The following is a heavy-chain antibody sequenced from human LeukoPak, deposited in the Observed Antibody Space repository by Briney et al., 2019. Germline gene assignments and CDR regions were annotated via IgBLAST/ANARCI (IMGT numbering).Heavy chain of an antibody. D-gene: IGHD6-19*01. V-gene: IGHV1-18*01. CDR1: GYTFTSYG. CDR3: ARDPSLLIAVAGYWFDP. CDR2: ISAYNGNT. Sequence: ASVKVSCKASGYTFTSYGISWVRQAPGQGLEWMGWISAYNGNTNYAQKLQGRVTMTTDTSTSTAYMELRSLRSDDTAVYYCARDPSLLIAVAGYWFDPWGQGTLVTVSS. J-gene: IGHJ5*02.